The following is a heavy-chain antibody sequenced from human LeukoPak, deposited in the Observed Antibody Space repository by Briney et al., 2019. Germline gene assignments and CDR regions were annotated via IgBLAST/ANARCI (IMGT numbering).Heavy chain of an antibody. Sequence: PGGSLRLSCAASGFTFSSYAMSWVRQAPGKGLEWVSAISGSGGSTYYADSVKGRFTISRDNSKNTLYLQMNSLRAEDTAVYYCAKVSNNWGFGWGYYFDYWGQGTLVTVSS. CDR1: GFTFSSYA. CDR3: AKVSNNWGFGWGYYFDY. V-gene: IGHV3-23*01. CDR2: ISGSGGST. D-gene: IGHD7-27*01. J-gene: IGHJ4*02.